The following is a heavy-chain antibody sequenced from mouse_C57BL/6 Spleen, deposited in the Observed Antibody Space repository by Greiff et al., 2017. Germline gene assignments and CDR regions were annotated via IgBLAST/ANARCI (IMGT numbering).Heavy chain of an antibody. Sequence: VQLQQPGAELVMPGASVKLSCKASGYTFTSYWMHWVKQRPGQGLEWIGEIDPSDSYTNYNQKFKGKSTLTVDKSSSTAYMQLSSLTSEDSAVYYCARDYYGSSPYFDYWGQGTTLTVSS. V-gene: IGHV1-69*01. CDR2: IDPSDSYT. J-gene: IGHJ2*01. CDR1: GYTFTSYW. CDR3: ARDYYGSSPYFDY. D-gene: IGHD1-1*01.